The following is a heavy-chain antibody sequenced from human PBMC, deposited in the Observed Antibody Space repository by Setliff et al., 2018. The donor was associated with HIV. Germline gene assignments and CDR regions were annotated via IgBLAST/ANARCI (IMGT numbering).Heavy chain of an antibody. V-gene: IGHV3-20*04. CDR1: GFTFDDYG. CDR2: INWNGGST. CDR3: ARVVDTSGGYWGSFYRYMDV. J-gene: IGHJ6*03. D-gene: IGHD3-10*01. Sequence: PGGSLRLSCAASGFTFDDYGMSWVRQAPGKGLEWVSGINWNGGSTSYADSVKGRFTISRDNAKNSLYLQMDSLRAEDTAVYYCARVVDTSGGYWGSFYRYMDVWGKGTVVTVSS.